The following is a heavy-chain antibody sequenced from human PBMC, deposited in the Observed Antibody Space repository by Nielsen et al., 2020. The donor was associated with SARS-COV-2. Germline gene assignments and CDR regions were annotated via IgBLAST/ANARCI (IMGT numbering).Heavy chain of an antibody. CDR2: INPNSGGT. D-gene: IGHD6-6*01. V-gene: IGHV1-2*04. CDR1: GYTFTGYY. J-gene: IGHJ4*02. Sequence: ASVKVSCKASGYTFTGYYMHWVRQAPGQGLEWMGWINPNSGGTNYAQKFQGWVTMTRDTSISTAYMELSRLRSDDTAVYYCARGGWSSSSVVDIDYWGQGTLVTVSS. CDR3: ARGGWSSSSVVDIDY.